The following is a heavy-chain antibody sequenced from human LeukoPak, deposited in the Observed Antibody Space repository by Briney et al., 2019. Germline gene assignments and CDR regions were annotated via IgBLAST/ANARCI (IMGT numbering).Heavy chain of an antibody. V-gene: IGHV3-9*01. CDR2: ISWNSGSI. D-gene: IGHD6-13*01. J-gene: IGHJ4*02. CDR1: GFTFDGYA. Sequence: GGSLRLSCAASGFTFDGYAMHWVRQAPGKGLEWVSGISWNSGSIGYADSVKGRFTISRDNAKNSLYLQMNSLRAEDTALYYCAKDIRGYSSSWYGFDYWGQGTLVTVSS. CDR3: AKDIRGYSSSWYGFDY.